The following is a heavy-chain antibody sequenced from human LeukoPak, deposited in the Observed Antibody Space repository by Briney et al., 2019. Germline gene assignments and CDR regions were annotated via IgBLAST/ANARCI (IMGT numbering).Heavy chain of an antibody. Sequence: SGGSLRLSCAASGFTFSTYWMHWVRQPPGKGLLWVSRINSDGSSTNYADSVKGRFTISRDNAKNTLYLQTNSLRAEDTAVYYCARVAHYDILTGYYQYYFDYWGQGTLVTVSS. CDR1: GFTFSTYW. D-gene: IGHD3-9*01. J-gene: IGHJ4*02. V-gene: IGHV3-74*01. CDR3: ARVAHYDILTGYYQYYFDY. CDR2: INSDGSST.